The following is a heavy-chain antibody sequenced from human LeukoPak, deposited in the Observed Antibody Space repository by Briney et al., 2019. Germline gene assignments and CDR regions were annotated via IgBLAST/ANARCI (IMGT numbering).Heavy chain of an antibody. CDR2: IYTSGST. J-gene: IGHJ6*03. D-gene: IGHD1-26*01. Sequence: SETLPLTCTVSGGSISSYYWSWIRQPAGKGLEWIGRIYTSGSTNYNPSLKSRVTMSVDTSKNQFSLKLSSVTAADTAVYYCARLYSGSYPYYYYYMDVWGKGTTVTVSS. V-gene: IGHV4-4*07. CDR3: ARLYSGSYPYYYYYMDV. CDR1: GGSISSYY.